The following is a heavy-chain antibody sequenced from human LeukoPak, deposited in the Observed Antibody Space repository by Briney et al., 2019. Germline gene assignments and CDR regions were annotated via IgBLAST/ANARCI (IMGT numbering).Heavy chain of an antibody. V-gene: IGHV3-15*04. CDR2: IGTKTDGGTA. D-gene: IGHD2-15*01. J-gene: IGHJ4*02. CDR1: GFTFSSYD. Sequence: PGGSLRLSCAASGFTFSSYDMSWVRQAPGKGLEWVGRIGTKTDGGTADYAAPVKGRFTISRDDSKYTLFLQMTSLKAEDTAMYYCSTGISRCSGTYCDYWGQGTLVTVSS. CDR3: STGISRCSGTYCDY.